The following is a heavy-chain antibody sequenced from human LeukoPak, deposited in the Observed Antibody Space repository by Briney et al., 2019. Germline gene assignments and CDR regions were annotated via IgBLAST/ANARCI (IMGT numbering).Heavy chain of an antibody. CDR1: GFTFSIYA. CDR2: ISGSGSST. CDR3: ARLGAAAGTEDDY. D-gene: IGHD6-13*01. Sequence: PGGSLRLSCAASGFTFSIYAMSWVRQAPGRGLEWVSSISGSGSSTYYADSVKGRFTISRDNSKNTQYLQMNSLRAEDTAVYYCARLGAAAGTEDDYWGQGTLVTVSS. J-gene: IGHJ4*02. V-gene: IGHV3-23*01.